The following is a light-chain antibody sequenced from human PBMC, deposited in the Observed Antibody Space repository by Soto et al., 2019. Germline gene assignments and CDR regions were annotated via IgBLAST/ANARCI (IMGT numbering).Light chain of an antibody. CDR2: SND. V-gene: IGLV1-44*01. CDR1: SSNIGSNT. Sequence: QSVLTQPPSASGTPGQRVTISCSGSSSNIGSNTVNWYQQLPGTAPKLLIYSNDQRPSGVPDRFSGSKSGTSASLAISGLQSDEGVDFYCAAWDHSPNGFWMFGGGTTLTVL. J-gene: IGLJ3*02. CDR3: AAWDHSPNGFWM.